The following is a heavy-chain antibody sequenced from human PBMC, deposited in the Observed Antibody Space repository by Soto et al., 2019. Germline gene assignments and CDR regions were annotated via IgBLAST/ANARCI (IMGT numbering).Heavy chain of an antibody. Sequence: PLWSVILSFAASGFTFSSFAMCWVRQAPGKGLEWVSSISVSGGTTYYADSVKGRFTISSDNSKNTLNLQMNSLRVEDTAVYYYSTERSRIPSKTPLRHCGQG. V-gene: IGHV3-23*01. CDR3: STERSRIPSKTPLRH. CDR2: ISVSGGTT. J-gene: IGHJ1*01. CDR1: GFTFSSFA. D-gene: IGHD4-4*01.